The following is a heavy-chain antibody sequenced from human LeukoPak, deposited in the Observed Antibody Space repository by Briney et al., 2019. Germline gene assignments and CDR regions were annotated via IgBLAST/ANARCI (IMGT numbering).Heavy chain of an antibody. J-gene: IGHJ5*02. CDR3: ARRSPEGWFDP. D-gene: IGHD2-15*01. CDR1: GYNFTSYW. CDR2: IYPGDSDT. V-gene: IGHV5-51*01. Sequence: GESLKISCKSSGYNFTSYWLGWGRQMPGKGLEWMGIIYPGDSDTRYSPSFQGQVPISADKPISTAYLQWSSLKASDTAMYYCARRSPEGWFDPWGQGTLVTVSS.